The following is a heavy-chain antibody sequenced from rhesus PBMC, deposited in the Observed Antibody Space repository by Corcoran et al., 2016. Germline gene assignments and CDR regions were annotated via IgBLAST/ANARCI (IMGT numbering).Heavy chain of an antibody. V-gene: IGHV3-134*01. CDR3: SRDRSGIWIPYYFDY. D-gene: IGHD6-25*01. CDR1: GFTFEDSA. Sequence: DVQLVESGGALAQPGGSLRLSCSASGFTFEDSAMSWVRQAPGQGLEWVSRISWDGGKTNYADAGKGRVTISKDNAKKTMYLQMDRLRAEDTALYYCSRDRSGIWIPYYFDYWGQGVLVTVSS. CDR2: ISWDGGKT. J-gene: IGHJ4*01.